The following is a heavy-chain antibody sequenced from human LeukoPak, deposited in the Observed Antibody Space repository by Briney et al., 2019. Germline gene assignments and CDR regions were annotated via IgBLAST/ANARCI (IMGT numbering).Heavy chain of an antibody. V-gene: IGHV1-3*01. CDR3: ARDPRDSYGSRYFDL. CDR1: GYTFTSYA. CDR2: INAGNGNT. J-gene: IGHJ2*01. D-gene: IGHD5-18*01. Sequence: GASVKVSCKASGYTFTSYAMHWVRQAPGQRLEWMGWINAGNGNTKYSQKFQGRVTITRDTSASTAYMELSSLRSEDTAVYYCARDPRDSYGSRYFDLWGRGTLVTVSS.